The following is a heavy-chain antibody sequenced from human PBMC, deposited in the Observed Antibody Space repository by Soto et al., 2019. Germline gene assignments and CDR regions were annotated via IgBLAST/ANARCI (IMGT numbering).Heavy chain of an antibody. Sequence: QVQLVQAGAEVKKPGASVKVSCKASGYTFPSYDITWLRQAPGQGPEWMGWISPYTGNTNYAQKVQGRVTMTTDTSTTTADMELRSLRSDDTAIYFCARASSSGNYYAYWGQGTLVTVS. CDR3: ARASSSGNYYAY. D-gene: IGHD3-10*01. J-gene: IGHJ4*02. CDR1: GYTFPSYD. V-gene: IGHV1-18*01. CDR2: ISPYTGNT.